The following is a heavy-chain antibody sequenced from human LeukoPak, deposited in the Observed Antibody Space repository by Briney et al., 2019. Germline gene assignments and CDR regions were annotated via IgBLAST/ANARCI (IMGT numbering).Heavy chain of an antibody. D-gene: IGHD4-23*01. CDR3: ARDRTTVVTPLEY. CDR1: GFSFSDYY. Sequence: TGGSLILSCAVSGFSFSDYYMRSIRQAPGRGLGWVSSISNSGTPMFYADSVKGRFTISRDNARNILYLHMNSPRAEDTALYYCARDRTTVVTPLEYWGQGSLVTVSS. CDR2: ISNSGTPM. J-gene: IGHJ4*02. V-gene: IGHV3-11*01.